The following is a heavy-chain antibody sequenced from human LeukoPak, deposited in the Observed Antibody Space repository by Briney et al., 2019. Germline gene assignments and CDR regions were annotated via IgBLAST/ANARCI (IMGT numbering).Heavy chain of an antibody. CDR1: ERTFSSYA. J-gene: IGHJ5*02. Sequence: SVKVCCKPSERTFSSYALSWVRQAPGQGLEWRGGIIPIFGTANYAQKFQGRVTITADKSTSTAYMELSSLRSEDTAVYYCALRVVVPAANYNWFDPWGQGTLVTVSS. D-gene: IGHD2-2*01. V-gene: IGHV1-69*06. CDR3: ALRVVVPAANYNWFDP. CDR2: IIPIFGTA.